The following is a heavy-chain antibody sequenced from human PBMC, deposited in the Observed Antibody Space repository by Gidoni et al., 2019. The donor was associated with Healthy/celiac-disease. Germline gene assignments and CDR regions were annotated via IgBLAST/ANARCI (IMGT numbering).Heavy chain of an antibody. J-gene: IGHJ4*02. D-gene: IGHD3-22*01. CDR2: FDPEDGET. V-gene: IGHV1-24*01. CDR3: ATVPSYYDSSGYYEFDY. CDR1: GYTLTELS. Sequence: QVQLVQSGAEVKKPGASVTVSCKVSGYTLTELSMHWVRQAPGKGLEWMGGFDPEDGETIYAQKFQGRVTMTEDTSTDTAYMELSSLRSEDTAVYYCATVPSYYDSSGYYEFDYWGQGTLVTVSS.